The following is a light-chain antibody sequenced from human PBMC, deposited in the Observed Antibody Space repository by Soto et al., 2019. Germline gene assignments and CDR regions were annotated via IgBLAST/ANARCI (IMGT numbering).Light chain of an antibody. J-gene: IGLJ3*02. CDR2: STN. CDR3: VLYMGVGINWV. Sequence: QTVVTQEPSLSVSPGGTVTLTCGLSSDSVSTSHSASSYQQIPGQPPRTLMYSTNTRSYGVPDRFSGSIVGNKAALTITGARADDECDYYCVLYMGVGINWVFGGGTKLTVL. CDR1: SDSVSTSHS. V-gene: IGLV8-61*01.